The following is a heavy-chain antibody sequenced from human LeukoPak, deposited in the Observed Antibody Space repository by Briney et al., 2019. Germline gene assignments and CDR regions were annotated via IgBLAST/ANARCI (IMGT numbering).Heavy chain of an antibody. CDR3: ARDLNDYGDYSFDY. J-gene: IGHJ4*02. V-gene: IGHV1-69*05. CDR2: IIPIFGTA. CDR1: GGTFSSYA. Sequence: SVKVSCKASGGTFSSYAISWVRQAPGQGLEWMGRIIPIFGTANYAQKFQGRVTITTDESTSTAYVELSSLRSEDTAVYCCARDLNDYGDYSFDYWGQGTLVTVSS. D-gene: IGHD4-17*01.